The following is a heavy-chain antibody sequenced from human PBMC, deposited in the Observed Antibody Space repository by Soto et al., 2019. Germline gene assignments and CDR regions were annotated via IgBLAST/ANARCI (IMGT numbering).Heavy chain of an antibody. CDR2: IYYSGGT. J-gene: IGHJ4*02. CDR1: GGSISSGGYF. CDR3: AREPSI. V-gene: IGHV4-31*03. Sequence: QVQLQESGPGLVKPSQTLSLTCTVSGGSISSGGYFWNWIRQHPGKGLEWIGYIYYSGGTYYKPSLKSRVTISVATAKNQFSRKLSSVTVADTAVYYCAREPSIWGQGTLVTVSS.